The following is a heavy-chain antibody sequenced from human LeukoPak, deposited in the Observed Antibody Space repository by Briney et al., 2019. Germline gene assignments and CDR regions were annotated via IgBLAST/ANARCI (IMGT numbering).Heavy chain of an antibody. CDR1: GDSVSGNSVT. V-gene: IGHV6-1*01. D-gene: IGHD2-2*01. Sequence: SQTLSLTCAISGDSVSGNSVTWNWIRQSPLRGLEWLGRTYYRSTWYNDYAVSVRGRITVNPDTSKNQFSLHLNSVTPEDTAVYYCARRLTQYDCFDPWGQGILVTVSS. J-gene: IGHJ5*02. CDR3: ARRLTQYDCFDP. CDR2: TYYRSTWYN.